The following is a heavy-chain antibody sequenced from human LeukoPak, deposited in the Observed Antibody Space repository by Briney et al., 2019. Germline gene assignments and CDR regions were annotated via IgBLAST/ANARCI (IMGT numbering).Heavy chain of an antibody. CDR3: ARGRITIFGVVSGYFDS. Sequence: GASVKVSCKASGYTFTGYYMHWVRQAPGQGLEWMGWINAGNGNTKYSQEFQGRVTITRDTSASTAYMELSTLRSEDMAVYYCARGRITIFGVVSGYFDSWGQGTLVTVSS. J-gene: IGHJ4*02. D-gene: IGHD3-3*01. CDR2: INAGNGNT. V-gene: IGHV1-3*03. CDR1: GYTFTGYY.